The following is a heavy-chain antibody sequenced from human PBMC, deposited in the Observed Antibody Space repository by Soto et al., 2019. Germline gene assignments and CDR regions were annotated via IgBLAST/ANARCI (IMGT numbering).Heavy chain of an antibody. CDR3: VKGSEVARQELDH. J-gene: IGHJ4*02. CDR2: ISSDGGDK. CDR1: GFTFSNFG. V-gene: IGHV3-30*18. D-gene: IGHD2-15*01. Sequence: QVQLVESAGGVVQPGRSPRLSCAASGFTFSNFGMHWVRQAPGKGLEWVAAISSDGGDKYYSHSVKDRFTISRDNSKNTLFLQMNSLRVEDTAVYYCVKGSEVARQELDHWGQGILVTVSS.